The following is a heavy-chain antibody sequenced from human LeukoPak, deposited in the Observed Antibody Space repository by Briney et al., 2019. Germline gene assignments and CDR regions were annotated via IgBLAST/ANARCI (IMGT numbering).Heavy chain of an antibody. CDR3: ARTSESGWREFDY. V-gene: IGHV1-18*01. CDR2: ISGHNENT. D-gene: IGHD6-19*01. J-gene: IGHJ4*02. Sequence: ASVKVSCKASGYTFTSYGISWVRQAPGQGLEWMGWISGHNENTNYAEKFQGRVTMTTDSSTSTAYVDLRSLRSDDTAVYYCARTSESGWREFDYWGQGTLVTVSS. CDR1: GYTFTSYG.